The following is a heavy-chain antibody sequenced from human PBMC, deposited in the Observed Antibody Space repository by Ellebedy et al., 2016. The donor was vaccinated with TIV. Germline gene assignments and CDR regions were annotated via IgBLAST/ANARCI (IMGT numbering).Heavy chain of an antibody. CDR3: ASGKLPQWLVL. D-gene: IGHD6-19*01. J-gene: IGHJ4*02. CDR1: GYTFTSYG. Sequence: ASVKVSXKASGYTFTSYGISWVRQAPGQGLEWMGWISAYNGNTNYAQKFQGWVTMTRDTSISTAYMELSRLRSDDTAVYYCASGKLPQWLVLWGQGTLVTVSS. CDR2: ISAYNGNT. V-gene: IGHV1-18*01.